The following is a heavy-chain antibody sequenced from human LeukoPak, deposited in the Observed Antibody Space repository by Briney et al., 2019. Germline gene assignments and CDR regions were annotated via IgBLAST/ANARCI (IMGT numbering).Heavy chain of an antibody. V-gene: IGHV4-30-2*06. CDR2: AHHSGST. J-gene: IGHJ3*02. CDR1: GGSISSGGYY. CDR3: VRDSHRPSPI. Sequence: SETLSLTCTVSGGSISSGGYYWSWIRQSPEKGLEWIGYAHHSGSTYYSPSLKSRVTISVDTSNNQFSLRLTSVTTADTAMYFCVRDSHRPSPIWGQGTMVSVSS.